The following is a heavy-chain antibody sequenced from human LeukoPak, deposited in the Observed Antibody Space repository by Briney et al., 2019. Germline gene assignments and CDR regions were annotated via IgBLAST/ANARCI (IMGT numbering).Heavy chain of an antibody. Sequence: ASVKVSCKASGYTFTSYAMHWVRQAPGQRLEWMGWINAGNGNTKYPQKFQGRVTITRDTSASTAYMELSSLRSEDTAVYYCARVPVIVLRWDFDYWGQGTLVTVSS. J-gene: IGHJ4*02. D-gene: IGHD2-8*01. V-gene: IGHV1-3*01. CDR1: GYTFTSYA. CDR2: INAGNGNT. CDR3: ARVPVIVLRWDFDY.